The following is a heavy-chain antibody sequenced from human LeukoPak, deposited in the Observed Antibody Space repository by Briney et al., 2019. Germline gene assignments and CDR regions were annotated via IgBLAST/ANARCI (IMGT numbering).Heavy chain of an antibody. J-gene: IGHJ3*02. Sequence: GGSLRLSCAASGFTFSSYGIHWVRQAPGKGLEWVAVISYDGSNKYYVDSVKGRFTISRDNSKNTLNLQMNSLRAEDTAVYYCAKMRTPTAHSGDAFDIWGQGTMVTVSS. CDR2: ISYDGSNK. CDR1: GFTFSSYG. D-gene: IGHD4-17*01. V-gene: IGHV3-30*18. CDR3: AKMRTPTAHSGDAFDI.